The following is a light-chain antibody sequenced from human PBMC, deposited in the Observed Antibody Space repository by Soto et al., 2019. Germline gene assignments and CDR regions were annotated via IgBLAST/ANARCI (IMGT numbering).Light chain of an antibody. CDR1: QSVSSN. Sequence: EIVLTQSPATLSLSPGERATLSCRASQSVSSNLAWYQQKPGQAPRLLIYGASTRATGIPARFSGSGSGTEFTLTISSLQSEDFAVYYCQQYNNWPSITFGQVTRLAI. CDR2: GAS. J-gene: IGKJ5*01. V-gene: IGKV3-15*01. CDR3: QQYNNWPSIT.